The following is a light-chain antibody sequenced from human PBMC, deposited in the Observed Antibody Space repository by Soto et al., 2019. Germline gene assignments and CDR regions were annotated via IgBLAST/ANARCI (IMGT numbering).Light chain of an antibody. CDR3: QQYGSSPPYT. J-gene: IGKJ2*01. CDR1: QSGSSSY. Sequence: EIVLTQSPGTLSLSPGERATLSCRASQSGSSSYLAWYQQKPGQAPMLLIYGASIMANGIPDRFSGSGSGTDFTLTISRLEPEDFEVYYCQQYGSSPPYTFGQGTKLEIK. CDR2: GAS. V-gene: IGKV3-20*01.